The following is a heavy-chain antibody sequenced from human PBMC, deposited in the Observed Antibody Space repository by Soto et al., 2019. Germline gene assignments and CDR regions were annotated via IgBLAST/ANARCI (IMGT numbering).Heavy chain of an antibody. D-gene: IGHD3-22*01. CDR1: GGTFSSYA. CDR2: IIPIFGTA. Sequence: GASVKVSCKASGGTFSSYAISWVRQAPGQGLEWMGGIIPIFGTANYAQKFQGRVTITADESTSTAYMELSSLRSEDTAVYYCARWTVPQGYYDSSGYYHAPYDYWGQGTLVTVSS. V-gene: IGHV1-69*13. CDR3: ARWTVPQGYYDSSGYYHAPYDY. J-gene: IGHJ4*02.